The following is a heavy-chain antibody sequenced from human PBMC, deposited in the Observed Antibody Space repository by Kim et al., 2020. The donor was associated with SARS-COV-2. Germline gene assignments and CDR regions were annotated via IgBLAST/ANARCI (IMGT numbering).Heavy chain of an antibody. Sequence: GGSLRLSCAASGFTFSSYGMHWVRQAPGKGLEWVAVISYDGSNKYYADSVKGRFTISRDNSKNTLYLQMNSLRAEDTAVYYCAKEGSSSWYEMIPYYYYG. CDR1: GFTFSSYG. J-gene: IGHJ6*01. D-gene: IGHD6-13*01. CDR3: AKEGSSSWYEMIPYYYYG. CDR2: ISYDGSNK. V-gene: IGHV3-30*18.